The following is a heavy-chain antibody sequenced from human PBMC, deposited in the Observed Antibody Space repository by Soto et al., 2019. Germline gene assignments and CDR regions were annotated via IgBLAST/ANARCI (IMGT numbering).Heavy chain of an antibody. V-gene: IGHV1-3*01. CDR2: INAGNGNT. Sequence: QVQLVQSGAEVKKPGASVKVSCKASGYTFTSYGIHWVRQARGQRLEWMGWINAGNGNTKYSQKFQGRVTITRDTSASTAYMELSSLRSEDTAVYYCARGLNVYYFDYWGQGTLVTVSS. CDR1: GYTFTSYG. CDR3: ARGLNVYYFDY. J-gene: IGHJ4*02. D-gene: IGHD3-16*01.